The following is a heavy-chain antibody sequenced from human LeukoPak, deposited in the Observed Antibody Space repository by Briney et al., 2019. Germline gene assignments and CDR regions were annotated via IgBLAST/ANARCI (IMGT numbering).Heavy chain of an antibody. J-gene: IGHJ3*02. CDR2: IYYSGST. CDR3: ARDEYDFWGGYYFRGAFDI. V-gene: IGHV4-59*01. Sequence: SETLSLTCTVSGGSISSYYWSWIRQPPGKGLEWIGYIYYSGSTNYNPSLKSRVTISVDTSKNQFSLKLSSVTAADTAVYYCARDEYDFWGGYYFRGAFDIWGQGTMVTVSS. D-gene: IGHD3-3*01. CDR1: GGSISSYY.